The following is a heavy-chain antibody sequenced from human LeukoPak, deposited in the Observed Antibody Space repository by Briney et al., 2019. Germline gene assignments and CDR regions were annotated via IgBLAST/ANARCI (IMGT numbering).Heavy chain of an antibody. CDR1: GFSFSSLW. D-gene: IGHD1-14*01. CDR2: IKKDGSEK. CDR3: AKVSGGGLYYDGMDV. J-gene: IGHJ6*02. V-gene: IGHV3-7*03. Sequence: TGGSLRLSCATSGFSFSSLWMSWVRQAPGKGLEWVANIKKDGSEKYYVDSVKGRFTISRDNVKNSLYLQMNSLRAEDTGVYYCAKVSGGGLYYDGMDVWGQGTTVTVSS.